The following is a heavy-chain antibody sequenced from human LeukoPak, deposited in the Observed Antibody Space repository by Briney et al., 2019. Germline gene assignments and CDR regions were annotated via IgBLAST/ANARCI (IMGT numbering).Heavy chain of an antibody. D-gene: IGHD3-10*01. V-gene: IGHV3-21*01. Sequence: GGSLRLSCAASGFSFSSYAMTWVRQAPGKGLQWVSSITTTSDYIYYSDSVKGRFTISRDNAKNSLYLQMNSLRAEDTAMYYCAKDKGTNCFDIWGQGTLVTVSS. CDR1: GFSFSSYA. J-gene: IGHJ5*02. CDR3: AKDKGTNCFDI. CDR2: ITTTSDYI.